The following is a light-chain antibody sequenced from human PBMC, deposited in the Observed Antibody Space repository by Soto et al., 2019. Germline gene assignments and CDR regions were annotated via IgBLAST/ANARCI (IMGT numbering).Light chain of an antibody. Sequence: EIVMTQSPATLSVSPGEGATLSCRASQSVSSNLAWYQHKPGQAPRLLIYGASTRATGIPARFRGSGSGTEFTLTISSLQSEDFATYYCQQAISFPFTFGGGTKVEIK. CDR2: GAS. CDR1: QSVSSN. V-gene: IGKV3-15*01. CDR3: QQAISFPFT. J-gene: IGKJ4*01.